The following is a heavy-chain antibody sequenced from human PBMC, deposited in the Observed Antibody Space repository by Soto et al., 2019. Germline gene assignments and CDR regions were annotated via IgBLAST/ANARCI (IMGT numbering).Heavy chain of an antibody. V-gene: IGHV4-30-4*01. Sequence: PSETLSLTCTVSGGSISSGDYYWSWIRQPPGKGLEWIGYIYYSGSTYYNPSLKSRVTISVDTSKNQFSLKLSSVTAADTAVYYCARDRNRPGESNWFDPWGQGTLVTVSS. D-gene: IGHD3-10*01. CDR2: IYYSGST. CDR3: ARDRNRPGESNWFDP. J-gene: IGHJ5*02. CDR1: GGSISSGDYY.